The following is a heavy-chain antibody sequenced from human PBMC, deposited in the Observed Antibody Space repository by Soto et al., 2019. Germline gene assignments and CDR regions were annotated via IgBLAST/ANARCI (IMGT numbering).Heavy chain of an antibody. J-gene: IGHJ4*02. CDR1: GGTFSSYA. CDR3: ARGGSYRKKYNFDY. Sequence: GASVKVSCKASGGTFSSYAISWVRQAPGQGLEWMGGIIPIFGTANYAQKFQGRVTITADKSTSTAYMELSSLRSEDTAVYYCARGGSYRKKYNFDYWGQGXLVTVHS. CDR2: IIPIFGTA. D-gene: IGHD1-26*01. V-gene: IGHV1-69*06.